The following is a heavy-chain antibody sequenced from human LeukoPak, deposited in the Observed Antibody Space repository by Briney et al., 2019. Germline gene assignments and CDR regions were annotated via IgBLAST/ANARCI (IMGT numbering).Heavy chain of an antibody. J-gene: IGHJ6*04. D-gene: IGHD5-18*01. Sequence: SVKVSCKASGGTFSSYAISWVRQAPGQGLEWMGGIIPIFGTANYAQKFQGRVTITADKSTSTAYMELSSLGSEDTAVYYCARVALYSYGWDYYYYYGMDVWGKGTTVTVSS. CDR1: GGTFSSYA. CDR2: IIPIFGTA. V-gene: IGHV1-69*06. CDR3: ARVALYSYGWDYYYYYGMDV.